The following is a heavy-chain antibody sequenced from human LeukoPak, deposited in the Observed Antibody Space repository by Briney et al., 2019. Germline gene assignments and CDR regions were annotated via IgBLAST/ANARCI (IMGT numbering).Heavy chain of an antibody. V-gene: IGHV3-7*01. CDR3: ARERGYYDNSGYLPTTYFQH. J-gene: IGHJ1*01. D-gene: IGHD3-22*01. CDR2: IKQDGSEK. Sequence: GGSLRLSCAASGFNFGSYSMTWVRQAPGKGLEWVANIKQDGSEKYYVDSVKGRFTISRDNAKSSLFLQLNSLRAEDTAVYYCARERGYYDNSGYLPTTYFQHWGQGTLVTVSS. CDR1: GFNFGSYS.